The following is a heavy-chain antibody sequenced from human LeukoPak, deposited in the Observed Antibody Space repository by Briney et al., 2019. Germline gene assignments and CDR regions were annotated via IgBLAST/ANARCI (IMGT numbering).Heavy chain of an antibody. V-gene: IGHV3-7*01. CDR1: GFTFSRSW. D-gene: IGHD1-26*01. CDR3: ARDSGRYGYYMDV. Sequence: GGSLRLSCAASGFTFSRSWMTWVRQAPGKGLEWVASINEDGSEIHYVDSVKGRFTISRGNAKDSLYLQMNSLRVEDTAVYYCARDSGRYGYYMDVWGKGTTVTVSS. CDR2: INEDGSEI. J-gene: IGHJ6*04.